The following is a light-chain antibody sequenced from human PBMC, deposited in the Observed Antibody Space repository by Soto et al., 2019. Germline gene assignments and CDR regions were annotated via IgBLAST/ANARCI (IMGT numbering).Light chain of an antibody. J-gene: IGLJ1*01. Sequence: QSVLAQPPSASGSPGQSVTISCTGTSSDVGGYNYVSWYQQRPGKAPKLIIYEVSKRPSGVPDRFSGSKSGNTASLTVSGLQAEDEADYYCSSYAGSNYVIGTGTKVTVL. CDR1: SSDVGGYNY. CDR2: EVS. V-gene: IGLV2-8*01. CDR3: SSYAGSNYV.